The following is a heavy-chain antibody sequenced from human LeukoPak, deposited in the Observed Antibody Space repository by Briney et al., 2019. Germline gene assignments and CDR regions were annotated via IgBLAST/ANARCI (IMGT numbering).Heavy chain of an antibody. J-gene: IGHJ4*02. D-gene: IGHD3-10*01. CDR2: ISGSGGTT. V-gene: IGHV3-23*01. CDR1: GFIFSNYA. Sequence: GSLRLSCAASGFIFSNYAMSCARLTPGKGLEWASAISGSGGTTYYADSVKGRFTISRDSSTNTLYLQLSSLRAEDTAIYYCARGGSVFAYFFDYWGQGTLVTVSS. CDR3: ARGGSVFAYFFDY.